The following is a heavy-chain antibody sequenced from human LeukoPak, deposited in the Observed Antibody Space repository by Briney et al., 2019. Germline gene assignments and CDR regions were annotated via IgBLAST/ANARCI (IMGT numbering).Heavy chain of an antibody. V-gene: IGHV3-74*01. CDR3: ARRAAALGAFDY. CDR1: RFTFSNYW. D-gene: IGHD6-13*01. CDR2: INSDGGSI. Sequence: AGGSLRLSCAASRFTFSNYWMHWVRQAPGKGLVWVSRINSDGGSISYADSVKGRFTICRDNAKNTLYLQMNSLRAEDTSVYYCARRAAALGAFDYWGQGTLVTVSS. J-gene: IGHJ4*02.